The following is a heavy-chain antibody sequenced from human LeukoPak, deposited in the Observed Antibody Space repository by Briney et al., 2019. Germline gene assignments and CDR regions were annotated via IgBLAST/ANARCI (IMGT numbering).Heavy chain of an antibody. V-gene: IGHV3-11*01. CDR3: ARGVGSGSRLRAGDY. CDR2: ISSNGGTT. D-gene: IGHD1-26*01. Sequence: GGSLRLSCTASGFTSSDYYMTWIRQPPGKGPEWISYISSNGGTTTYVDSVKGRFTISRDNSKNTLYLQMNSLRAEDTAVYYCARGVGSGSRLRAGDYWGQGTLVTVSS. J-gene: IGHJ4*02. CDR1: GFTSSDYY.